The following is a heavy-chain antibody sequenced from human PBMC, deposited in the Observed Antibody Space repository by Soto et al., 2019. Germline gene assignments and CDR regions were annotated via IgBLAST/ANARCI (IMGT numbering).Heavy chain of an antibody. V-gene: IGHV3-74*01. Sequence: EVQLVESGGGLVQPGGSLRLSCAASGFTLTNYWMHWVRQAPGKGLVWVSRINSNGRSITYADSVKGRFTISRDNATNTLYLQMNSMRAEDTAVYYWARGGAARAYYYYGMDVWGQGTTVTVSS. CDR2: INSNGRSI. J-gene: IGHJ6*02. CDR3: ARGGAARAYYYYGMDV. CDR1: GFTLTNYW. D-gene: IGHD6-6*01.